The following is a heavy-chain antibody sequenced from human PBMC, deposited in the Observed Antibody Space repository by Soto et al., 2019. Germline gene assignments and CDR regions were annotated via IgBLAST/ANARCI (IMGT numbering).Heavy chain of an antibody. D-gene: IGHD5-18*01. V-gene: IGHV4-30-4*01. Sequence: SETLSLTCTVSGGSISSGDYYWSWIRQPPGKGLEWIGYIYYSGSTYYNPSLKSRVTISVDTSKNQFSLKLSSVTAADTAVYYCARAGIYSYGTAFDYWGQGTLVTVSS. CDR2: IYYSGST. J-gene: IGHJ4*02. CDR1: GGSISSGDYY. CDR3: ARAGIYSYGTAFDY.